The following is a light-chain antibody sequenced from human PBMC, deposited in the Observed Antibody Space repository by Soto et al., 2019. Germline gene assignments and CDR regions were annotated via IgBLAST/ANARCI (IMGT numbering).Light chain of an antibody. CDR2: WAS. CDR1: QSVLYSSNNKNY. J-gene: IGKJ5*01. Sequence: DIVMTPSPDSLAVSLGERATINCKSSQSVLYSSNNKNYLAWYQQKPGQPPKLLIYWASTRDYGVPDRFSCSGSGIDFHLPISSIQSEDVAGGYRQQYYSTPTFGQGTRLESK. CDR3: QQYYSTPT. V-gene: IGKV4-1*01.